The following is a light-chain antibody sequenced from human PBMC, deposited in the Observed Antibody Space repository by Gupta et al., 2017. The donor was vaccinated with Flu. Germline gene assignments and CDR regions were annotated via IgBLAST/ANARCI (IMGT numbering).Light chain of an antibody. CDR1: QSVSSSY. CDR2: GAS. Sequence: GTLSLSPGERATLSCRASQSVSSSYLAWYQQKPGQAPRLFIYGASSRATGIPDRFSGSGSGTDFTLTISRLEPEDFAVYYCQQYGSSPRTFGQGTKVEIK. CDR3: QQYGSSPRT. J-gene: IGKJ1*01. V-gene: IGKV3-20*01.